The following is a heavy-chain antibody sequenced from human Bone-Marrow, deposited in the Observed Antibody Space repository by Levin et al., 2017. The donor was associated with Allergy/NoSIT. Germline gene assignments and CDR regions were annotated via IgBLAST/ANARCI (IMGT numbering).Heavy chain of an antibody. Sequence: PGGSLRLSCAASGFTFSNYAMTWVRQAPGKGLEWVSSIRDGGRSTAYADSVKGRFTVSRDNSNNILYLQMNRLRAEDTATYYCAKSRASLSTVTFYWYFDLWGRGTLVTVSS. CDR1: GFTFSNYA. J-gene: IGHJ2*01. V-gene: IGHV3-23*01. CDR2: IRDGGRST. CDR3: AKSRASLSTVTFYWYFDL. D-gene: IGHD4-17*01.